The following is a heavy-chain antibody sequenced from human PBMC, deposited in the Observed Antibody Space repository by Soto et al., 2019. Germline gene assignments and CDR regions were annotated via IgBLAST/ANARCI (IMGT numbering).Heavy chain of an antibody. CDR2: ISGSSGHT. CDR3: AKGASEYIWGSYLRYCDY. Sequence: EVQLLESGGGLVQPGGSLRLSCAASGFTFSSFAMTWVRQAPGKGLEWVSAISGSSGHTYYADYVKGRFTISRDNSKNTLDLQMDSLSAEDTAVYYCAKGASEYIWGSYLRYCDYCGQGSLVTVSS. D-gene: IGHD3-16*02. J-gene: IGHJ4*02. V-gene: IGHV3-23*01. CDR1: GFTFSSFA.